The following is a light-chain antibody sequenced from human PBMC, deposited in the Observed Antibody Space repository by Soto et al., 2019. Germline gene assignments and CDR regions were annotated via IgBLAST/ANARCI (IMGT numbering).Light chain of an antibody. V-gene: IGKV3-20*01. CDR1: QSLTSSY. J-gene: IGKJ5*01. Sequence: EIVLTQSPGTLSLSPGERATLSCRASQSLTSSYLAWYQQKPGQAPRLPIYGAFSRATGIPDRFSGSGSGADFTLTISRLEPEDFAVYYCQQYGSLITFGQGTRLEIK. CDR2: GAF. CDR3: QQYGSLIT.